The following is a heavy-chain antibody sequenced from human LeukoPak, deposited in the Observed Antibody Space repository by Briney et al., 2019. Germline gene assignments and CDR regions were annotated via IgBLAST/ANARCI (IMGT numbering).Heavy chain of an antibody. V-gene: IGHV6-1*01. D-gene: IGHD6-19*01. Sequence: SQTLSLTCAISGDSVSSNSAAWNCNRPSPSRGLEWRGRTYYRSTWYNDYAEAVTSRITINPDTSKNQQSLQLNSVTPADTAVYYCARAVAGTSIDYWGQGTLVTVSS. CDR2: TYYRSTWYN. CDR3: ARAVAGTSIDY. CDR1: GDSVSSNSAA. J-gene: IGHJ4*02.